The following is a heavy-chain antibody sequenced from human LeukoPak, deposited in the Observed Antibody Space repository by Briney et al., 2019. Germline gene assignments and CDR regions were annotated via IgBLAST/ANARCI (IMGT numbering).Heavy chain of an antibody. J-gene: IGHJ4*02. Sequence: SETLSLTCTVSGGPISSYYWSWIRQPAGKGLEWIGRIYTSGSTNYNPSLKSRVTMSVDTSKNQFSLKLSSVTAADTAVYYCARESKLELDFDYWGQGTLVTVSS. V-gene: IGHV4-4*07. CDR3: ARESKLELDFDY. CDR2: IYTSGST. D-gene: IGHD1-7*01. CDR1: GGPISSYY.